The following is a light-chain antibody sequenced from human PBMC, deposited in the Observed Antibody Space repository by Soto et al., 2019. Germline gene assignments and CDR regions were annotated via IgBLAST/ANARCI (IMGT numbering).Light chain of an antibody. CDR2: DVT. CDR1: SKEDRGYNY. J-gene: IGLJ1*01. CDR3: SSYTTSNTRQIV. Sequence: QSVLTQPASVSASPGQSITISCTATSKEDRGYNYVSWYQHHPGKAPKLIIYDVTNRPSGVSNPFSGSKSGNTASLTISGLQPEDEADYYCSSYTTSNTRQIVFGTGTKVTVL. V-gene: IGLV2-14*03.